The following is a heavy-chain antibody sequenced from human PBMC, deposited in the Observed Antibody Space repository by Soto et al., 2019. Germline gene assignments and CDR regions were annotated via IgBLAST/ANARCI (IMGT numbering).Heavy chain of an antibody. Sequence: GGSLRLSCAASGFIFSDYAMHWVRQAPGKGLEYVSAISSNGGSTYYADSVKGRFTISRDNSKNTLYLQMSSLRAEDTAVYYCVKGVSYAFDIWGQGTMVTVS. CDR2: ISSNGGST. J-gene: IGHJ3*02. V-gene: IGHV3-64D*06. CDR3: VKGVSYAFDI. D-gene: IGHD3-16*01. CDR1: GFIFSDYA.